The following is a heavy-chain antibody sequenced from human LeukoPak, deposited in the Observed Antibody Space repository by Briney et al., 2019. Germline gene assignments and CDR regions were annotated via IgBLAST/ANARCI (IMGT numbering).Heavy chain of an antibody. CDR2: ISGSGGST. V-gene: IGHV3-23*01. CDR1: GFTFSSYG. J-gene: IGHJ6*03. Sequence: PGGSLRLSCAASGFTFSSYGMSWVRQAPGKGLEWVSAISGSGGSTYYADSVKGRFTISRDNSKNTLYLQMNSLRAEDTAVYYCARDDVVPAALWSYMDVWGKGTTVTVSS. D-gene: IGHD2-2*01. CDR3: ARDDVVPAALWSYMDV.